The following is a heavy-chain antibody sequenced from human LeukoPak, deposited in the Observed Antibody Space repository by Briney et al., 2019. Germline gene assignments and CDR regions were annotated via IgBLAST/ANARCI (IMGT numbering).Heavy chain of an antibody. CDR1: GGSVSSGSYH. D-gene: IGHD2-15*01. J-gene: IGHJ6*02. V-gene: IGHV4-61*02. CDR2: IYTNGIT. CDR3: ARDPVGHCSGGSCPPGYYYGMDV. Sequence: PSETLSLTCTVSGGSVSSGSYHWSWMRPPAGKGLEWIGRIYTNGITHYNPSLKSRVTMSIDTSKNQFSLKLSSVTAADTAVYYCARDPVGHCSGGSCPPGYYYGMDVWGQGTTVTASS.